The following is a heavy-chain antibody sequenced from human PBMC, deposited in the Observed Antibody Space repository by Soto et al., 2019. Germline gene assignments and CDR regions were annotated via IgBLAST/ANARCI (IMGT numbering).Heavy chain of an antibody. V-gene: IGHV4-31*03. J-gene: IGHJ4*01. CDR3: ARDSHLSSSSSFDL. D-gene: IGHD6-6*01. CDR1: GGAISNSRYY. Sequence: PSETLSLTCTVSGGAISNSRYYWSGIRQHPGKGLEWIGYIFYSGSTYYNPSLKSRITISVDTSKNQFSLKLTSVTAADTAVYYCARDSHLSSSSSFDLWGHGTLVTVSS. CDR2: IFYSGST.